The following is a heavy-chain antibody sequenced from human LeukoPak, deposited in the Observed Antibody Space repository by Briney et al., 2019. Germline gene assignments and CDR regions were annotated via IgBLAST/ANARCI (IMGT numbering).Heavy chain of an antibody. CDR3: ARGYGSGSYYTPPSH. V-gene: IGHV3-21*01. D-gene: IGHD3-10*01. CDR2: ISGSGDNT. CDR1: GFTFSSYA. Sequence: GGSLRLSCAASGFTFSSYAMHWVRQAPGKGLEWVSTISGSGDNTYYADSVKGRLTISRDNAKNSLYLQMNSLRAEDTAVYYCARGYGSGSYYTPPSHWGQGTLVTVSS. J-gene: IGHJ4*02.